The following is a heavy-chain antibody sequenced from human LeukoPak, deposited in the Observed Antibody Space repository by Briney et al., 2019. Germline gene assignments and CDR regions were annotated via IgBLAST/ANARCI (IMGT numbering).Heavy chain of an antibody. Sequence: SETLSLTCTVSGGSISSYYWSWIRQPPGKGLEWIGYIYYSGSTNYNPSLKSRVTISVDTSKNQFSLKLSSVTAADTAVYYCARSPYYYDSSGYYVPYYFDYWGQGTLVTVSS. CDR2: IYYSGST. J-gene: IGHJ4*02. V-gene: IGHV4-59*08. CDR3: ARSPYYYDSSGYYVPYYFDY. D-gene: IGHD3-22*01. CDR1: GGSISSYY.